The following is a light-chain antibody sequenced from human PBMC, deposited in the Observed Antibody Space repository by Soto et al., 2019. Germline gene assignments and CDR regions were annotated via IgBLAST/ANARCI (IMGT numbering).Light chain of an antibody. Sequence: PGERATLSCWASQSVSSSYLAWYQQKPGQAPRFLIYGASTRATGIPARFSGSGSGTEFTLTISSLQSEDFAVYYCQQYDNWPLTFGGGTKVDI. CDR3: QQYDNWPLT. V-gene: IGKV3-15*01. CDR2: GAS. CDR1: QSVSSSY. J-gene: IGKJ4*01.